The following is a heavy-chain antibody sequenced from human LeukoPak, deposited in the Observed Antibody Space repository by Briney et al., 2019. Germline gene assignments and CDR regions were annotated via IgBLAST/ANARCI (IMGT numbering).Heavy chain of an antibody. CDR2: INTDGSST. D-gene: IGHD3-10*01. CDR1: GFTFSSYW. CDR3: ARDGTMVRGVISGYFDY. V-gene: IGHV3-74*01. J-gene: IGHJ4*02. Sequence: GGSLRLSCAASGFTFSSYWMHWVRQAPGKGLVWVSRINTDGSSTSYADSVKGRFTISRDNSKNTLYLQMNSLRAEDTAVYHCARDGTMVRGVISGYFDYWGQGTLVTVSS.